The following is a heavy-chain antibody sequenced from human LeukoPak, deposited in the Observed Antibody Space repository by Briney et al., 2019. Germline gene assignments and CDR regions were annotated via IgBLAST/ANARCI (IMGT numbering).Heavy chain of an antibody. Sequence: GRSLRLSCAASGFTFSSYAMHWVRQAPGKGLEWVAVISYDGSNKLFADSVKGRFTFSRDNSKSTLYLQMNSLRAEDTAVYYYAKSPGSSGYYPLYLDYWSQGTLVTVSS. CDR1: GFTFSSYA. V-gene: IGHV3-30*18. CDR2: ISYDGSNK. CDR3: AKSPGSSGYYPLYLDY. J-gene: IGHJ4*02. D-gene: IGHD3-22*01.